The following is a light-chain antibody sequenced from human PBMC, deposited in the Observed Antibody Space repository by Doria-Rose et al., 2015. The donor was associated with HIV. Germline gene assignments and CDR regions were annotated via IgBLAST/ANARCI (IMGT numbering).Light chain of an antibody. CDR1: QSFSSTY. CDR3: HQYGTSWT. V-gene: IGKV3-20*01. Sequence: TQSPGTLSLSPRERATPSCRASQSFSSTYLAWYQQKPGQAPSLLIYDGSTRATGIPDRFSASGSGTDFTLTINRLEPEDFALYYCHQYGTSWTFGQGTKVEI. CDR2: DGS. J-gene: IGKJ1*01.